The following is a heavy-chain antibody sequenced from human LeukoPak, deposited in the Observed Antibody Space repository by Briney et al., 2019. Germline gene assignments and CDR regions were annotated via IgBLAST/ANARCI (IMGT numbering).Heavy chain of an antibody. V-gene: IGHV3-48*03. CDR3: ARSGH. Sequence: PGGSLRLSCAASGFTFSSYEMNWVRQAPGKGLEWVSYISSSGNIINYADSVKGRFTISRDNAENSLNLQMNSLRAEDTAVYYCARSGHWGQGTLVTVSS. CDR2: ISSSGNII. J-gene: IGHJ4*02. CDR1: GFTFSSYE.